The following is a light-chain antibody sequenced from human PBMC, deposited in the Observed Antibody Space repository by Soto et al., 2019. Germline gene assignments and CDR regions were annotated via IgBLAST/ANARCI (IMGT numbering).Light chain of an antibody. CDR2: EVS. J-gene: IGLJ1*01. CDR1: GRDIGAYDY. Sequence: QSVLTQPASVSGSPGQSITISCTGSGRDIGAYDYVSWYQQHPGKAPKLMIYEVSERPSGVPDRFSGSKSSNTASLTVSGLQAEDEADYYCSSYAGSNNFVFGTGTKVTVL. CDR3: SSYAGSNNFV. V-gene: IGLV2-8*01.